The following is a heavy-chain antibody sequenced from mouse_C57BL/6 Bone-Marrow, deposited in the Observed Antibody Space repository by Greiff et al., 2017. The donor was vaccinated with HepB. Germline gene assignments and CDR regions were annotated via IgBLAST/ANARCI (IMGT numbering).Heavy chain of an antibody. CDR1: GYTFTSYW. CDR3: ARGDYYGTLDY. J-gene: IGHJ2*01. Sequence: QVQLQQPGAELVKPGASVKMSCKASGYTFTSYWITWVKQRPGQGLEWIGEIYPRSGNTYYNEKFKGKATLTADKSSSTAYMELRSLTSEDSAVYFCARGDYYGTLDYWGQGTTLTVSS. D-gene: IGHD1-1*01. V-gene: IGHV1-55*01. CDR2: IYPRSGNT.